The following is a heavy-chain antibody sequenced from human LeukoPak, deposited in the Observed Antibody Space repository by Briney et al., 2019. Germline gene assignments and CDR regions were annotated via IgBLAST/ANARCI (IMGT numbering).Heavy chain of an antibody. CDR2: IYYSGST. D-gene: IGHD3-22*01. V-gene: IGHV4-59*01. Sequence: SETLSLTCTVSGDSISSYYWSWIRQPPGKGLEWIGYIYYSGSTNYNPSLKSRVTISVDTSKNQFSLKLSSVTAADTAVYYCARDRYYYDSSGTRWFDPWGQGTLVTVSS. CDR3: ARDRYYYDSSGTRWFDP. CDR1: GDSISSYY. J-gene: IGHJ5*02.